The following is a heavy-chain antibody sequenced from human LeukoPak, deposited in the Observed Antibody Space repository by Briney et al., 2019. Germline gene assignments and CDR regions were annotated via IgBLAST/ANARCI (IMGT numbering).Heavy chain of an antibody. J-gene: IGHJ4*02. D-gene: IGHD3-10*01. CDR2: MSYSGTT. CDR1: GGSISSYS. V-gene: IGHV4-59*08. Sequence: SETLSLTCTVSGGSISSYSWSWVRQPPGKGLERIAYMSYSGTTNYNPSLKSRVTISVDTSKKQFSLKLSSVTAAATAVYYCARHEGKLWFGETAMNYWGQGTLATVSS. CDR3: ARHEGKLWFGETAMNY.